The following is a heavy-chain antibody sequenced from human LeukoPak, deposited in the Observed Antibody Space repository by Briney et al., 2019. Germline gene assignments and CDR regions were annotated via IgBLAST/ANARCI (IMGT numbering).Heavy chain of an antibody. CDR1: GYTFISYT. D-gene: IGHD2-15*01. CDR3: ARGMCSDGVCYFLADY. Sequence: AASVKVSCKASGYTFISYTMNWVRQAPGQGLEWMGWINTNTGNPTYAQGFTGRFVFSLDTSVSTAYLQISSLKAEDAAVYYCARGMCSDGVCYFLADYWGQGTLVTVSS. V-gene: IGHV7-4-1*02. CDR2: INTNTGNP. J-gene: IGHJ4*02.